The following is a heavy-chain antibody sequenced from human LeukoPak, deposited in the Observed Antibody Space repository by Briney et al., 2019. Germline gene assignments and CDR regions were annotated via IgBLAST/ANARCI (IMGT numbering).Heavy chain of an antibody. D-gene: IGHD3-22*01. CDR1: GGSIRSGDYY. V-gene: IGHV4-30-4*01. Sequence: PSQTLSLTCTVSGGSIRSGDYYRSWIRQPPGKGLEWIAYMYYSGSTYYNPSLKSRVTMSADTSKNQLSLKLSSVTAADTAVYYCARPYYYDSRIDPWGQGILVTVSS. CDR2: MYYSGST. CDR3: ARPYYYDSRIDP. J-gene: IGHJ5*02.